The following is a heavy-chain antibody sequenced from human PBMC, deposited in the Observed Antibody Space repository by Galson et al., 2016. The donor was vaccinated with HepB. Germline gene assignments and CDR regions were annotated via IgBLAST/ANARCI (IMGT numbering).Heavy chain of an antibody. V-gene: IGHV4-59*01. CDR3: ARDRAVAGTDHFDH. D-gene: IGHD6-19*01. CDR1: GGSISSYY. Sequence: SETLSLTCTVSGGSISSYYWRWIRQPPGKGLEWIAYIYYSGSTNYNPSLKSRVTISLDTSKNQFSLKLSSVTAADTAVYYCARDRAVAGTDHFDHWGQGTLVTVSS. J-gene: IGHJ4*02. CDR2: IYYSGST.